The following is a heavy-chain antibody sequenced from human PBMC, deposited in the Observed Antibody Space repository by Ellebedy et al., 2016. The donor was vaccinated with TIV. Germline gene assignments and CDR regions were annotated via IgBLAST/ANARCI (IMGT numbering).Heavy chain of an antibody. J-gene: IGHJ4*02. CDR3: ARSSGSYGVVDY. CDR2: IYYSGST. CDR1: GGSISSSSYY. D-gene: IGHD1-26*01. V-gene: IGHV4-39*01. Sequence: SETLSLXXTVSGGSISSSSYYWGWIRQPPGKGLEWIGSIYYSGSTYYNPSLKSRVTMSVDTSKNQFSLKLSSVTAADTSVYYCARSSGSYGVVDYWGQGTLVTVSS.